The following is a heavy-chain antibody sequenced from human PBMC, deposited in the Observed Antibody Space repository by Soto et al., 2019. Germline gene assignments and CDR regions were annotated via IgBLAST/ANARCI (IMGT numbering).Heavy chain of an antibody. J-gene: IGHJ4*02. Sequence: SETLSLTCTVSGGSISSYYWSWIRQPPGKGLEWIGYIYYSGSTNYNPSLKSRVTISVDTSKNQFSLKLSSVTAADTAVYYCARLTSVAATSPQGYWGQGTLVTVSS. D-gene: IGHD2-15*01. CDR3: ARLTSVAATSPQGY. V-gene: IGHV4-59*08. CDR2: IYYSGST. CDR1: GGSISSYY.